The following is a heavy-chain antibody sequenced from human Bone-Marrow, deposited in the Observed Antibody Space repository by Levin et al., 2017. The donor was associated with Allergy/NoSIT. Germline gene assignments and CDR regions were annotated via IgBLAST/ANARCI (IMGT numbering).Heavy chain of an antibody. V-gene: IGHV3-21*01. Sequence: GESLKISCAASGFDFSTYNMNWVRQAPGKALEWVSSINSGSTDIYYADSLKGRFTISRDNAENSLYLQMNGLRAGDTAVYYCARDRTYGILRNYGMDVWGQGTTVTVSS. J-gene: IGHJ6*02. CDR1: GFDFSTYN. CDR3: ARDRTYGILRNYGMDV. CDR2: INSGSTDI. D-gene: IGHD3-9*01.